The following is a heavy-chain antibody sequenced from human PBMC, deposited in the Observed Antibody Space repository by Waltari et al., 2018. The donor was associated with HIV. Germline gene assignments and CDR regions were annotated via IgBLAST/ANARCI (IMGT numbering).Heavy chain of an antibody. CDR3: ARGERFLEWLPKGY. V-gene: IGHV3-30*01. D-gene: IGHD3-3*01. CDR1: GFTSSAYP. CDR2: ILFDGSNK. Sequence: QVQLVESGGGVVQPGRSLNLSCAAYGFTSSAYPLPRVRQAPGKGLEWVAVILFDGSNKYYAESVKGRFTISRDNSKNTLYLQMNSLRAEDTAVYYCARGERFLEWLPKGYWGQGTLVTVSS. J-gene: IGHJ4*02.